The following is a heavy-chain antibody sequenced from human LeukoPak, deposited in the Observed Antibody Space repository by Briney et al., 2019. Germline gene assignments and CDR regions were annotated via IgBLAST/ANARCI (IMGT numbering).Heavy chain of an antibody. J-gene: IGHJ4*02. CDR1: GLTFSSYA. V-gene: IGHV3-30-3*01. CDR2: ISSDGSNK. CDR3: ARAHTSGWYYFDY. D-gene: IGHD6-19*01. Sequence: PGGSLRLSCAAAGLTFSSYAMHWVRQAPDKGLEWVAVISSDGSNKYYADSVKGRVTISRDNSKNTLYLQMNSLRGEDTAVYYCARAHTSGWYYFDYWGQGTLVTVSS.